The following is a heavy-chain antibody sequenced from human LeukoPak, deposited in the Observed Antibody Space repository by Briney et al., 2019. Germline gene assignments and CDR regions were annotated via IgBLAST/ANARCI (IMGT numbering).Heavy chain of an antibody. CDR2: IKQDGSEK. Sequence: GGSLRLSCAASGFTFSSYWMSWVRQAPGKGLEWVANIKQDGSEKYYVDSVKGRFTISRDNAKNSLYLQMNSLRAEDTAVYYCARATALPVLRYFDSQPDGWFDPWGQGTLVTVSS. V-gene: IGHV3-7*01. J-gene: IGHJ5*02. D-gene: IGHD3-9*01. CDR3: ARATALPVLRYFDSQPDGWFDP. CDR1: GFTFSSYW.